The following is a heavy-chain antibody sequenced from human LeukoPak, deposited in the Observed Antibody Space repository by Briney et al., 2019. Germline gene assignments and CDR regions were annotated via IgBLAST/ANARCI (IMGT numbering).Heavy chain of an antibody. V-gene: IGHV3-49*03. D-gene: IGHD3-22*01. J-gene: IGHJ4*02. Sequence: PGGSLRLSCTASGFTFGDYAMSWFRQAPGKGLEWVGFIRSKAYGGTTEYAASVKGRFTISRDDSKSIAYLQMNSLKTEDTAVYCCTREKIGAARPVPDYYDSSGYYAVVFDYWGQGTLVTVSS. CDR2: IRSKAYGGTT. CDR3: TREKIGAARPVPDYYDSSGYYAVVFDY. CDR1: GFTFGDYA.